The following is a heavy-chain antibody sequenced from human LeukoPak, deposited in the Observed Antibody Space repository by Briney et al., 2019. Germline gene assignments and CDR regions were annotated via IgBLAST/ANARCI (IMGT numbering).Heavy chain of an antibody. J-gene: IGHJ5*02. V-gene: IGHV1-46*01. CDR2: INPSGGST. D-gene: IGHD3-3*01. Sequence: GASVKVSCKASGYTFTSYYMHWVRQAPGQGLELMGIINPSGGSTSYAQKFQGRVTITADESTSTAYMELSSLRSEDTAVYYCARERITIHLFDPWGQGTLVTVSS. CDR3: ARERITIHLFDP. CDR1: GYTFTSYY.